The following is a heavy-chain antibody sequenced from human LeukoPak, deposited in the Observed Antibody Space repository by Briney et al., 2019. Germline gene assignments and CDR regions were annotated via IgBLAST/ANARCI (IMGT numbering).Heavy chain of an antibody. J-gene: IGHJ4*02. Sequence: PGGSLRLSCAASGFTFSNYEMNWVRQAPGRGLEWVSYISSSGLTMYYADSVKGRFTISRDNAKNSLYLQMNSLRAEDTAVYYCARDRFAVVTGFDYWGQGTLVTVSS. D-gene: IGHD4-23*01. V-gene: IGHV3-48*03. CDR2: ISSSGLTM. CDR3: ARDRFAVVTGFDY. CDR1: GFTFSNYE.